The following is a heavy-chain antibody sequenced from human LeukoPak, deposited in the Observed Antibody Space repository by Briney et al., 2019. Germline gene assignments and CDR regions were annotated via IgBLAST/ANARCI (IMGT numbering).Heavy chain of an antibody. CDR2: ISNYGGST. V-gene: IGHV3-64*01. D-gene: IGHD5-12*01. CDR1: GFIFSSYA. J-gene: IGHJ4*02. CDR3: ARGDIVTAFFDY. Sequence: GGSLRLSCAASGFIFSSYAMYWVRQAPGKGLEYVSGISNYGGSTYYANSVKGRFTISRDNSKNTLNLQMGSLRAEDMAVYYCARGDIVTAFFDYWGQGTLVTVSS.